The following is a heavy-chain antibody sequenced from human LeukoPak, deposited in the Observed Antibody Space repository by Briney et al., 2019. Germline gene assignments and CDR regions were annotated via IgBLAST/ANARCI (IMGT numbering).Heavy chain of an antibody. Sequence: SETLSLTCAVYGGSSSGYYWSWIRQPPGKGLEWIGEINHSGSTNYNPSLKSRVTISVDTSKNQFSLKLSSVTAADTAVYYCARLWSRGIRFDPWGQGTLVTVSS. CDR1: GGSSSGYY. D-gene: IGHD3-3*01. CDR2: INHSGST. J-gene: IGHJ5*02. V-gene: IGHV4-34*01. CDR3: ARLWSRGIRFDP.